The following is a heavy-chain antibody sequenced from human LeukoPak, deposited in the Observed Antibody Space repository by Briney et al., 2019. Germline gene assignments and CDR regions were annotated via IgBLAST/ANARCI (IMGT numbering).Heavy chain of an antibody. CDR2: INHSGST. V-gene: IGHV4-34*01. D-gene: IGHD2-2*02. CDR1: GGSFSGYY. CDR3: ASRPTPYCSSTSCYTIYY. Sequence: SETLSLTRAVYGGSFSGYYWSWIRQPPGKGLEWIGEINHSGSTNYNPSLKSRVTISVDTSKNQFSLKLSSVTAADTAVYYCASRPTPYCSSTSCYTIYYWGQGTLVTVSP. J-gene: IGHJ4*02.